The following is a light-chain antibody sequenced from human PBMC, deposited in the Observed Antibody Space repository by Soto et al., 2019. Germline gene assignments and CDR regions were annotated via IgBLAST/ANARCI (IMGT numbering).Light chain of an antibody. CDR1: QDISNY. CDR2: DAS. Sequence: DIHMTQTPSRPPLSXDAKLNLSSQASQDISNYLNWYQQKLGKAPKLLIYDASNLETGVPSRFSGSGSGTDFTFPISSLQPEDIATYYCQLYSHLITFGQGTRLEI. V-gene: IGKV1-33*01. J-gene: IGKJ5*01. CDR3: QLYSHLIT.